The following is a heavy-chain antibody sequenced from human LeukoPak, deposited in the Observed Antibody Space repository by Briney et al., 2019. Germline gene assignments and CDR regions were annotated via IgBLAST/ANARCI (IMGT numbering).Heavy chain of an antibody. Sequence: SETLSLTCTVSGGSISSYYWSWIRQPPGEALQWIGYIFFTGNTNYNPSLKSRVTMSVDTSKNQFSLKLSSVTAADTAVYYCARSAYGSGSYYNEYWGQGTLVTVSS. V-gene: IGHV4-59*12. CDR2: IFFTGNT. D-gene: IGHD3-10*01. CDR1: GGSISSYY. CDR3: ARSAYGSGSYYNEY. J-gene: IGHJ4*02.